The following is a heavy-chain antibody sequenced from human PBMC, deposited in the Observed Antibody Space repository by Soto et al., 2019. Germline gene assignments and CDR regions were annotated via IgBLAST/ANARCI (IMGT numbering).Heavy chain of an antibody. Sequence: PSETLSLTCTVSGGSISSYYWSWIRQPPGKGLEWIGYIYYSGSTNYNPSLKSRVTISVDTSKNQFSLKLSSVTAADTAVYYCASRFSLGYCSSTSCRAFDPWGQGTLVTVS. J-gene: IGHJ5*02. CDR2: IYYSGST. V-gene: IGHV4-59*12. CDR1: GGSISSYY. CDR3: ASRFSLGYCSSTSCRAFDP. D-gene: IGHD2-2*01.